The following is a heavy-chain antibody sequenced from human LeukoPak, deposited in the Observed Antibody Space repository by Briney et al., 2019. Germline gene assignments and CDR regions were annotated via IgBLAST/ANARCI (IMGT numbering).Heavy chain of an antibody. CDR1: GFTFSSYG. D-gene: IGHD6-6*01. CDR2: ISYDGSNK. Sequence: GGSLRLSCAASGFTFSSYGLHWVRQAPGKGLEWVAVISYDGSNKYYADSVKGRFTISRDNSKNTLYLQMNSLRAEDTAVYYCAKVGESVGQLVPIYWYFDLWGRGTLVTVSS. CDR3: AKVGESVGQLVPIYWYFDL. J-gene: IGHJ2*01. V-gene: IGHV3-30*18.